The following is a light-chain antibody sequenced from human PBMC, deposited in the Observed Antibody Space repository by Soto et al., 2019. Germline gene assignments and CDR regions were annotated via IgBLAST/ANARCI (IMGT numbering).Light chain of an antibody. CDR2: DVI. Sequence: QSVLAQPASVSGSPGQSITISCTGTSSDVGSYNLVSWYQQHPGKAPKLMIYDVIKRPSGVSNRFSGSKSGDTASLTISGLQAEDEADYYCTSYTSSTPFYVFGTGTKVTVL. V-gene: IGLV2-14*02. CDR1: SSDVGSYNL. CDR3: TSYTSSTPFYV. J-gene: IGLJ1*01.